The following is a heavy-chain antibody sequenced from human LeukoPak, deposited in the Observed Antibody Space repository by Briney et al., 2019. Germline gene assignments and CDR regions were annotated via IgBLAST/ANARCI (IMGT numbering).Heavy chain of an antibody. CDR3: ARVASSGYYYYYYYMDV. V-gene: IGHV3-11*01. CDR2: ISSSGSTI. CDR1: GFTFSDYY. J-gene: IGHJ6*03. D-gene: IGHD3-22*01. Sequence: GGSLRLSCAASGFTFSDYYMSWIRQAPGKGLEWVSYISSSGSTIYYADSVKGRFTISRDNAKNSLYLQMNSLRAEDTAVYYCARVASSGYYYYYYYMDVWGKGTTVTISS.